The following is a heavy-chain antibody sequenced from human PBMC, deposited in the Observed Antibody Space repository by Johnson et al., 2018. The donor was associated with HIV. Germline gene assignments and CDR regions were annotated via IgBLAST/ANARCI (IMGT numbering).Heavy chain of an antibody. D-gene: IGHD5-18*01. CDR2: IWYDGSNK. CDR3: AKDLSGYSYGYGAFDI. Sequence: QEKLVESGGGVVQPGRSLRLSCAASGFTFSSYGMHWVRQAPVKGLEWVAVIWYDGSNKYYADSVKGRFTISRDNSKNTLYLQMNSLRAEDTAVYYCAKDLSGYSYGYGAFDIWGQGTMVTVSS. J-gene: IGHJ3*02. CDR1: GFTFSSYG. V-gene: IGHV3-33*06.